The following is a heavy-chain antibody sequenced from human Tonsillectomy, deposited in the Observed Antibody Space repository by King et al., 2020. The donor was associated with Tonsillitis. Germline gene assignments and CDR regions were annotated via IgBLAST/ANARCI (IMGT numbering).Heavy chain of an antibody. V-gene: IGHV4-59*01. D-gene: IGHD6-19*01. CDR3: AGVGSGWNVGGLDS. Sequence: VQLQESGPGLVKPSETLSLTCTVSDGSISDYYWSWIRQPPGKGLEWIGYIQHSGSTSYNPSLKSRVTISVDTSKKQFSLKLTTVTAADTAVYYCAGVGSGWNVGGLDSWGQGTLVTVSS. CDR2: IQHSGST. CDR1: DGSISDYY. J-gene: IGHJ4*02.